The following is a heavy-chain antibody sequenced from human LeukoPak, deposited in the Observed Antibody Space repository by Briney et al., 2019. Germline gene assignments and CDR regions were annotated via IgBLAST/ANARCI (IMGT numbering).Heavy chain of an antibody. CDR3: ASSMVRGTGWFDP. CDR1: GYTFTSYA. Sequence: ASVKVSCKASGYTFTSYAMNWVRQAPGQGLEWMGWINPNSGGTNYAQKFQGRVTMTRDTSISTAYMELSRLRSDDTAVYYCASSMVRGTGWFDPWGQGTLVTVSS. V-gene: IGHV1-2*02. CDR2: INPNSGGT. J-gene: IGHJ5*02. D-gene: IGHD3-10*01.